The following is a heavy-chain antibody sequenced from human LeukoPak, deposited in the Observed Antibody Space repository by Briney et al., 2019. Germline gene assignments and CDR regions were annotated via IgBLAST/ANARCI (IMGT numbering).Heavy chain of an antibody. CDR3: ARDNGYYYDSSGYAI. Sequence: SETLSLTCTVSGGSISSGYYYWSWIRQPAGEGLEWIGRIYTNGSSNYNPSLKSRVTISVDTSKNQFSLKLSSVTAADTAVYYCARDNGYYYDSSGYAIWGQGTMVTVSS. CDR2: IYTNGSS. D-gene: IGHD3-22*01. CDR1: GGSISSGYYY. V-gene: IGHV4-61*02. J-gene: IGHJ3*02.